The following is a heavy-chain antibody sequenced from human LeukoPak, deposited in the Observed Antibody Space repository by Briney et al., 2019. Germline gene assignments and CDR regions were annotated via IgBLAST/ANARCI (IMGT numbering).Heavy chain of an antibody. Sequence: ASVKVSCKASGYTFTDYYMHWVRQAPGQGLEWMGWISPSSGGTNYAQKFQGRVTMTRDTSTGTAYMELSRLRSDDTAMYHCARDVLTTFGYFSAADDFWGQGTLVTVSS. CDR3: ARDVLTTFGYFSAADDF. D-gene: IGHD3-10*02. CDR1: GYTFTDYY. V-gene: IGHV1-2*02. J-gene: IGHJ4*02. CDR2: ISPSSGGT.